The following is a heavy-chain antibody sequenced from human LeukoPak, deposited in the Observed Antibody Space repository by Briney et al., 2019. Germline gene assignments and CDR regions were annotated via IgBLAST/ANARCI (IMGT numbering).Heavy chain of an antibody. Sequence: GASLKISCKCSGYSFSNYWIAWVRQLPGKGLDWMGIIYHGDSDTRYNPAFQGQVTISADKSISPAYLQWNSLKAPDTAMYYCARHGGPTMVASHDCWGQGTLVTVS. V-gene: IGHV5-51*01. CDR2: IYHGDSDT. CDR1: GYSFSNYW. D-gene: IGHD4/OR15-4a*01. J-gene: IGHJ4*02. CDR3: ARHGGPTMVASHDC.